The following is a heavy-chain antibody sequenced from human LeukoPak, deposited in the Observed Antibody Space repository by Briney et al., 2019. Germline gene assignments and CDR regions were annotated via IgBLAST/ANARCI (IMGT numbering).Heavy chain of an antibody. CDR2: ISGSGGST. V-gene: IGHV3-23*01. CDR3: AKDPLPYCSSTSCYTGWDY. Sequence: GGSLRLSCAASGFTFSSYAMSWVRQAPGKGLEWVSAISGSGGSTYYADSVKGRITISRDNSKNTLYLQMNSLRAEDTAVYYCAKDPLPYCSSTSCYTGWDYWGQGTLVTVSS. J-gene: IGHJ4*02. CDR1: GFTFSSYA. D-gene: IGHD2-2*02.